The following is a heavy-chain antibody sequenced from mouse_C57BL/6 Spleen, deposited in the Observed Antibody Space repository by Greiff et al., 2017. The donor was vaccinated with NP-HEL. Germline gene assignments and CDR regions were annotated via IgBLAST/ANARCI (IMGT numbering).Heavy chain of an antibody. CDR2: IYPRSGNT. J-gene: IGHJ3*01. Sequence: QVHVKQSGAELARPGASVKLSCKASGYTFTSYGISRVKQRTGQGLEWIGEIYPRSGNTYYNEKFKGKATLTADKSSSTAYMELRSLTSEDSAVYFCAVITTVVRAYWGQGTLVTVSA. CDR1: GYTFTSYG. D-gene: IGHD1-1*01. V-gene: IGHV1-81*01. CDR3: AVITTVVRAY.